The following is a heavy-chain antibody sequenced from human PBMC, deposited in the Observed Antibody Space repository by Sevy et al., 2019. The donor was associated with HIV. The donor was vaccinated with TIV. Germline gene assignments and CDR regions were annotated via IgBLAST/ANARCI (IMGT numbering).Heavy chain of an antibody. D-gene: IGHD2-15*01. CDR2: ISSSSDSSRTL. V-gene: IGHV3-48*01. CDR3: ARPDLRGLYFDF. J-gene: IGHJ4*01. CDR1: GFTFSSYS. Sequence: GGSLRLSCVASGFTFSSYSMNWVRQAPGKGLEWVSYISSSSDSSRTLYYADSVKGRFSISRDNAKYSVHLQMTSLRVEVMAVFCCARPDLRGLYFDFWGHGTLVTVSS.